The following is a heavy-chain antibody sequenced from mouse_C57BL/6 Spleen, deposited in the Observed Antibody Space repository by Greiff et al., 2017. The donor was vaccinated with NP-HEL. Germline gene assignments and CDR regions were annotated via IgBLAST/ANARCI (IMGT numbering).Heavy chain of an antibody. V-gene: IGHV1-26*01. CDR2: INPNNGGT. CDR3: ARPDSSGSWFAF. CDR1: GYTFTDYY. J-gene: IGHJ3*01. Sequence: VQLQQSGPELVKPGASVKISCKASGYTFTDYYMNWVKQSHGKSLEWIGDINPNNGGTSYNQKFKGKATLTVDKSSSTAYMELRTLTSEDSAVYYCARPDSSGSWFAFWGQGTLVTVSA. D-gene: IGHD3-2*02.